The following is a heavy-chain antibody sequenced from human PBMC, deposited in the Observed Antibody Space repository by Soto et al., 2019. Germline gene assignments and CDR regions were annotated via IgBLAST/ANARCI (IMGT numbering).Heavy chain of an antibody. D-gene: IGHD4-17*01. CDR2: ISAHNGNT. V-gene: IGHV1-18*01. CDR1: GYTFTSYG. CDR3: PRGPYGDY. J-gene: IGHJ4*02. Sequence: QVHLVQSGAEVKKPGASVKVSCKASGYTFTSYGITWVRQAPGQGLEWMGWISAHNGNTDYAQKLQGRVIVTRDTSTSTAYMALMSLISDVTAVYYCPRGPYGDYWGQGALVTVSS.